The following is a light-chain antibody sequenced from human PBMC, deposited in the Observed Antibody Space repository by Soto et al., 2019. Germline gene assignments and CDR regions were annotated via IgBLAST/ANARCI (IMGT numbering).Light chain of an antibody. CDR2: RAS. V-gene: IGKV3-15*01. J-gene: IGKJ4*01. Sequence: EIVMTQSPATLSVSPGERATLSCRASQSVSSSNLAWYQQKPGQAPRLLMFRASIRATGFPARFSGSGSGTEFNITISSLQSEDSAIYYCQQYNNWPRATFGGGTKVDI. CDR3: QQYNNWPRAT. CDR1: QSVSSSN.